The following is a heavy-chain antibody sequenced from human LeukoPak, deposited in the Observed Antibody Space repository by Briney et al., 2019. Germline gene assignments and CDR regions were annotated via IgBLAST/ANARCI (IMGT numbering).Heavy chain of an antibody. J-gene: IGHJ6*03. V-gene: IGHV3-30*04. Sequence: PGGSLRLSCEASGFTFSTFPMHWVRQTPDKRLKWVAVISDDGRDIYYADSVKGRFTISRDNSKNTLYLQMNSLSPEDTALFYCARVGRVSIYPSYMDVWGKGTTVTVSS. CDR2: ISDDGRDI. CDR3: ARVGRVSIYPSYMDV. CDR1: GFTFSTFP. D-gene: IGHD6-6*01.